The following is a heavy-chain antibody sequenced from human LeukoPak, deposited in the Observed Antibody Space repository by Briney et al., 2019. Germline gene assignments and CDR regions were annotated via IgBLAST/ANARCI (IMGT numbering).Heavy chain of an antibody. J-gene: IGHJ4*02. CDR1: GFTFGDTC. Sequence: GGSLRLSCAASGFTFGDTCMNWVRQVPGQGLEWVANIKQDGSEKFYVASVKGRFTISRDNGKSSLYLQMNSLRAEDTALYYCATSYDMGWLIGYWGQGTLVTVSS. CDR3: ATSYDMGWLIGY. CDR2: IKQDGSEK. D-gene: IGHD3/OR15-3a*01. V-gene: IGHV3-7*03.